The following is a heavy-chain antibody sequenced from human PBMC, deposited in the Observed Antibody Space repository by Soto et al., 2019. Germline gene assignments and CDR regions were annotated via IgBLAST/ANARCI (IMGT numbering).Heavy chain of an antibody. CDR3: ARALAGVQDRKNYYSYYGMDV. Sequence: GGSLGLSCAASGFTFSSYSMNWVRQAPGKGLEWVSSISSSSSYIYYADSVKGRFTISRDNAKNSLYLQMDSLRAEDTAVYYCARALAGVQDRKNYYSYYGMDVWGQGTTVTVS. V-gene: IGHV3-21*01. CDR2: ISSSSSYI. J-gene: IGHJ6*02. CDR1: GFTFSSYS. D-gene: IGHD6-19*01.